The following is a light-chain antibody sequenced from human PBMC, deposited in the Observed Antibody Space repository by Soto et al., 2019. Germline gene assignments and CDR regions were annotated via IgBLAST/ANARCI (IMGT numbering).Light chain of an antibody. CDR2: DAS. CDR3: QQRSNWPPPLT. CDR1: QSVSSY. V-gene: IGKV3-11*01. Sequence: TLSLSPGERATLSCRASQSVSSYLAWYQQKPGQAPRLLIYDASNRATGIPARFSGSGSGTDFTLTISSLEPEDFAVYYCQQRSNWPPPLTFGGGTKVDIK. J-gene: IGKJ4*01.